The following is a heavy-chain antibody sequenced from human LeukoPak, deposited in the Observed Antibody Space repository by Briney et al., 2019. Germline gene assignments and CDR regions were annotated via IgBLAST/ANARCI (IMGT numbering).Heavy chain of an antibody. V-gene: IGHV4-59*08. D-gene: IGHD4-23*01. CDR2: IYYSGST. Sequence: PSETLSLTCTVSGGSISSYYWSWIRQPPGKGLEWIGYIYYSGSTNYNPSLKSRVTISVDTSKNQFSLKLSSVTAADTAVYYCARHYYGGPLLNFDYWGQGTLVTVSS. J-gene: IGHJ4*02. CDR3: ARHYYGGPLLNFDY. CDR1: GGSISSYY.